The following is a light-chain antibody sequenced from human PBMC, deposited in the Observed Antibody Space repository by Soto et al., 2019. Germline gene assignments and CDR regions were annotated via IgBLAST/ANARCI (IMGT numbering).Light chain of an antibody. J-gene: IGLJ1*01. Sequence: QSVLTQPASVSGSPGQSITISCTGTSSDVGYYNFVSWYQQHPGKAPKLIIYEVSNRPSGVSDRFSASKSGNTASLTISGLQAEDEADYPCSSYAGSTAFYVFGTGTQLTVL. CDR1: SSDVGYYNF. CDR3: SSYAGSTAFYV. V-gene: IGLV2-14*01. CDR2: EVS.